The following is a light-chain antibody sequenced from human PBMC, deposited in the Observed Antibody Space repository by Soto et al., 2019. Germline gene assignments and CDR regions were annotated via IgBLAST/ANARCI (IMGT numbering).Light chain of an antibody. CDR1: KLGDKY. CDR3: QAWDSSTGGRNVV. V-gene: IGLV3-1*01. Sequence: SYELTQPPSVSVSPGQTASITCSGDKLGDKYACWYQQKPGQSPVLVIYQDSKRPSGIPKRFSGSNSGNTATLTISGTQAMDEADYYCQAWDSSTGGRNVVFGGGTKLTVL. CDR2: QDS. J-gene: IGLJ2*01.